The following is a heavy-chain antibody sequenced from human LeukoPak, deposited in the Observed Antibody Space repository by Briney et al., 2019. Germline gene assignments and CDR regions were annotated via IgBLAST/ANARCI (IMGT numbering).Heavy chain of an antibody. CDR3: ASTNYYDSSGYPSYFDY. V-gene: IGHV1-69*05. J-gene: IGHJ4*02. CDR1: GGPFSSYA. Sequence: ASVKVSCKASGGPFSSYAISWVRPAPGQGLAWMGGIIPIFGTANYAQKFQGRVTITTDESTSTAYMELSSLRSEDTAVYYCASTNYYDSSGYPSYFDYWGQGTLVTVSS. D-gene: IGHD3-22*01. CDR2: IIPIFGTA.